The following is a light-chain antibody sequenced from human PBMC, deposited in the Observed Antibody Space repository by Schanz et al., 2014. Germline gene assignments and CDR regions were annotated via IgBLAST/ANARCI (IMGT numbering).Light chain of an antibody. CDR3: QQRSNWPLT. CDR2: AAS. V-gene: IGKV3D-20*02. J-gene: IGKJ5*01. Sequence: DIVLTQSPGTLSLSPGERATLSCRASQSVTSSYFAWYQQKPGQAPRLLIYAASSRATGIPERFSGSGSGTDFTLTISRLEPEDFAVYYCQQRSNWPLTFGQGTRLEIK. CDR1: QSVTSSY.